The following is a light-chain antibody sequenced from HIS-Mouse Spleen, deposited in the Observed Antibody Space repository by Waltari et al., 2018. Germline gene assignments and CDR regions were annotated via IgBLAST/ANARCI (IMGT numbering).Light chain of an antibody. V-gene: IGLV3-21*03. Sequence: SYVLTQPPSVSVAPGKTARITCGGNNIGSKSVHWYQQKPGQAPVLVVYGDSDRPSGIPERFSGSNSGNTATLTISRVEAGDEADYYCQVWDSSSDHNWVFGGGTKLTVL. J-gene: IGLJ3*02. CDR3: QVWDSSSDHNWV. CDR2: GDS. CDR1: NIGSKS.